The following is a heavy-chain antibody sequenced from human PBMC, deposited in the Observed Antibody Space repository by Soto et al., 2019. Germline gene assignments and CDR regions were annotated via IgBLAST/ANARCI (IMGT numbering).Heavy chain of an antibody. J-gene: IGHJ6*02. V-gene: IGHV1-8*01. CDR1: GYTFTSYD. CDR2: MNPNSGNT. Sequence: QVQLVESGAEVKKPGASVKVSCKASGYTFTSYDINWVRQATGQGLEWMGWMNPNSGNTGYAQKFQGRVTMTRNTSISTAYMELSSLRSEDTAVYYCARWPDGYYYYGMDVWGQGTTVTVSS. CDR3: ARWPDGYYYYGMDV.